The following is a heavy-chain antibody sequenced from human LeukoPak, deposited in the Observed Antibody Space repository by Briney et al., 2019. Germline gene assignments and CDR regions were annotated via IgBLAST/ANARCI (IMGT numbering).Heavy chain of an antibody. D-gene: IGHD3-10*01. CDR2: IDPRDSFT. CDR3: VRHYASGQDY. V-gene: IGHV5-10-1*01. J-gene: IGHJ4*02. Sequence: GESLKISCKASGYTFTSYWISWVRHTPGKGLEWMARIDPRDSFTRYGPSFQGHVTISSDKSINTAYLYWSSLKASDTATYYCVRHYASGQDYWGQGTLVTVSS. CDR1: GYTFTSYW.